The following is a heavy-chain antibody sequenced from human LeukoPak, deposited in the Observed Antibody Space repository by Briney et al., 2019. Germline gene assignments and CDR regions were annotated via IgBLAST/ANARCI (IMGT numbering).Heavy chain of an antibody. CDR1: GFTFSSYA. D-gene: IGHD2-15*01. Sequence: GGSLRLSCAASGFTFSSYAMHWVRQAPGKGLEWVAVISYDGSNKYYAYSVKGRFTISRDNSKNTLYLHMNSLRAEDTAVYYCARDHRVVRDAFDIWGQGTMVTVSS. CDR2: ISYDGSNK. V-gene: IGHV3-30-3*01. J-gene: IGHJ3*02. CDR3: ARDHRVVRDAFDI.